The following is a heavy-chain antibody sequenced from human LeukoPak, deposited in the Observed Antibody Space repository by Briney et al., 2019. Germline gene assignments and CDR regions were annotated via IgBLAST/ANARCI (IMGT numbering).Heavy chain of an antibody. CDR1: GGSISSYY. CDR3: ARGWFGELLFDY. D-gene: IGHD3-10*01. V-gene: IGHV4-59*01. J-gene: IGHJ4*02. Sequence: SETLSLTCTVSGGSISSYYWSWIRQPPGKGLEWIGYIYYSGSTNYNPSLKSRVTISVDTSKNQFSLKLSSVTAADTAVYYCARGWFGELLFDYWGQGTLVTVSS. CDR2: IYYSGST.